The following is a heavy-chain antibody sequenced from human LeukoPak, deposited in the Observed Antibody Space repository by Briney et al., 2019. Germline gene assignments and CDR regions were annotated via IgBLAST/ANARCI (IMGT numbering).Heavy chain of an antibody. CDR1: GYTFTGYY. Sequence: ASVKVSCKASGYTFTGYYMHWVRQAPGQGLEWMGWINPNSGGTNYTQKFQGRVTMTRDTSISTAYMELSRLRSDDTAVYYCARHPGKVTNDWYFDLWGRGTLVTVSS. CDR3: ARHPGKVTNDWYFDL. D-gene: IGHD4-23*01. V-gene: IGHV1-2*02. CDR2: INPNSGGT. J-gene: IGHJ2*01.